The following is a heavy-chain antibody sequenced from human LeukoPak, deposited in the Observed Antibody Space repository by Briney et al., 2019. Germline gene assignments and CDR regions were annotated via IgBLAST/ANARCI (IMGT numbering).Heavy chain of an antibody. CDR1: GFTFSRYE. D-gene: IGHD3-10*02. J-gene: IGHJ6*04. CDR3: AELGITMIGGV. CDR2: ISSSGSTI. V-gene: IGHV3-48*03. Sequence: QAGRSLRLSCAASGFTFSRYEMNWVREAPGRGLEWVSYISSSGSTIYYADSVKGRFTISRDNAKNSLYLQMNSLRAEDTAVYYCAELGITMIGGVWGKGTTVTISS.